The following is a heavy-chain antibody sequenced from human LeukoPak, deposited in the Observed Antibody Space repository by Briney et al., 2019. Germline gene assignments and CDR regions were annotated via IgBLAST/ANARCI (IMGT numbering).Heavy chain of an antibody. V-gene: IGHV4-4*07. CDR1: GVSISNYF. Sequence: SETLSLTCNVFGVSISNYFWSWLRQPAGKGLEWIGRFYASGTTYYNPSLRSRVTLSMDTSKNHFSLKLTSVTAADTTVYYCARTHCGGGSCDTFDPWGQGTLVTVSS. CDR2: FYASGTT. J-gene: IGHJ5*02. D-gene: IGHD2-21*01. CDR3: ARTHCGGGSCDTFDP.